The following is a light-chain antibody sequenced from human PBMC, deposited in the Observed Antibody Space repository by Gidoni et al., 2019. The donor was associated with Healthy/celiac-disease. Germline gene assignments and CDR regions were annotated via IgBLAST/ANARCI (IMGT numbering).Light chain of an antibody. CDR2: DAS. V-gene: IGKV1-5*01. J-gene: IGKJ2*01. Sequence: EIQMTQSPSTMSASVGDRVTITCRAIQSISTWLAWYQQKPGKAHTLLIYDASSLESGVPSRFSGSGSGTEFTLTSSSLQPDDFATYYCQQYNSYSYTFGQXTKLEIK. CDR1: QSISTW. CDR3: QQYNSYSYT.